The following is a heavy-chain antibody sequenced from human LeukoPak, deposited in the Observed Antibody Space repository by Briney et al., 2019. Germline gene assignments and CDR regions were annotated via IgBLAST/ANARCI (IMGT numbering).Heavy chain of an antibody. CDR2: INPNSGGT. Sequence: ASVKVSCKASGYTFTGYYMHWVRQAPGQGLEWMGWINPNSGGTNYAQKFQGRVTMTRDTSISTAYMELGRLRSDDPAVYYCARERLRYFDWSPDAFDIWGQGKMVTVSS. CDR3: ARERLRYFDWSPDAFDI. D-gene: IGHD3-9*01. CDR1: GYTFTGYY. J-gene: IGHJ3*02. V-gene: IGHV1-2*02.